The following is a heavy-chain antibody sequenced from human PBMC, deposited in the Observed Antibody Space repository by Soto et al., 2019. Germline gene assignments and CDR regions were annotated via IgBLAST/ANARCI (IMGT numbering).Heavy chain of an antibody. Sequence: GGSLRLSCAASRFTFSDYYMSWIRQAPGKGLEWVSYISSSSSYTNYADSVKGRFTISRDNAKNSLYLQMNSLRAEDTAVYYCARDANSGYDYWGQGTLVTVSS. CDR3: ARDANSGYDY. V-gene: IGHV3-11*06. CDR2: ISSSSSYT. CDR1: RFTFSDYY. D-gene: IGHD5-12*01. J-gene: IGHJ4*02.